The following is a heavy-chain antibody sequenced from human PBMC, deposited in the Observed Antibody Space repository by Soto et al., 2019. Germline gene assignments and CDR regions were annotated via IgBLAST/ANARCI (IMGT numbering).Heavy chain of an antibody. CDR3: ARGGWNYYFDY. CDR1: GGSISSYY. Sequence: SETLSLTCTVSGGSISSYYWSWIRQPPGKGLEWIGYIYYSGSTNYNPSLKSRVTISVDTSKNQFSLKLSSVTAADTTVYYCARGGWNYYFDYWGQRTLVTVSS. V-gene: IGHV4-59*01. D-gene: IGHD1-7*01. CDR2: IYYSGST. J-gene: IGHJ4*02.